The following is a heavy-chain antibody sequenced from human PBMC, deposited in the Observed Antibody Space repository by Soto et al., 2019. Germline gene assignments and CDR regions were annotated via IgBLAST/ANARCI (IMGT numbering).Heavy chain of an antibody. CDR2: IFTDDTT. CDR3: ARDPAGSTRPYYYGMDV. V-gene: IGHV3-53*01. CDR1: GFTVSSTY. J-gene: IGHJ6*02. Sequence: GGSLRLSCAASGFTVSSTYMTWVRQAPGKGLEWVSVIFTDDTTNYADSVRGRFTISRDNAKNSVFLQMNSLRVEDTAVYYCARDPAGSTRPYYYGMDVWGQGTTVTVSS. D-gene: IGHD2-2*01.